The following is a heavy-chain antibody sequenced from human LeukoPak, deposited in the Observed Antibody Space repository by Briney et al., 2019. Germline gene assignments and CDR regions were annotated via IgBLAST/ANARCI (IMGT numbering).Heavy chain of an antibody. Sequence: SETLSLTCAVYGGSFSGYYWSWIRQPPGRGLEWIGEINHSGSTNYNPSLKSRVTISVDTSKNQFSLKLSSVTAADTAVYYCARKGTFTYYYGSGSYPFDYWGQGTLVTVSS. D-gene: IGHD3-10*01. J-gene: IGHJ4*02. CDR1: GGSFSGYY. V-gene: IGHV4-34*01. CDR3: ARKGTFTYYYGSGSYPFDY. CDR2: INHSGST.